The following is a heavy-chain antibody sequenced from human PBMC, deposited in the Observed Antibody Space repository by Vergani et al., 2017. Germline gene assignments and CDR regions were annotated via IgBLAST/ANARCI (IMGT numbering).Heavy chain of an antibody. V-gene: IGHV1-18*01. J-gene: IGHJ4*02. CDR2: ISAYNGNT. Sequence: QVQLVQSGAEVKKPGSSVKVSCKASGGTFSSYAISWVRQAPGQGLEWMGGISAYNGNTNYAQKLQGRVTMTTDTSTSTAYMELRSLRSDDTAVYYCATLGYGDYARGYFDYWGQGTLVTVSS. D-gene: IGHD4-17*01. CDR1: GGTFSSYA. CDR3: ATLGYGDYARGYFDY.